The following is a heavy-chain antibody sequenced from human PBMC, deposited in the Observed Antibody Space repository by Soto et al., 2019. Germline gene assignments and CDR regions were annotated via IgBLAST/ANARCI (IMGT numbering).Heavy chain of an antibody. J-gene: IGHJ4*02. Sequence: GGSLRLSCAASGFTFSSYGMHWVRQAPGKGLEWVAVISYDGSNKYYADSVKGRFTISRDNSKNTLYLQMNSLRAEDTAVYYCAKAGYSSGWYEDYFDYWGQGTLVTVSS. D-gene: IGHD6-13*01. CDR3: AKAGYSSGWYEDYFDY. CDR1: GFTFSSYG. CDR2: ISYDGSNK. V-gene: IGHV3-30*18.